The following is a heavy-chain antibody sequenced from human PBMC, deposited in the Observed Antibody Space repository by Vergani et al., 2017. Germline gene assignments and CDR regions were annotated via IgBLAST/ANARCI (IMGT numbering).Heavy chain of an antibody. CDR3: ARRSGYDILPGYSRRADAFDI. V-gene: IGHV4-61*02. CDR2: IYPSGST. J-gene: IGHJ3*02. Sequence: QVQLQESGPGLVKPSQTLSLTCTVSGGSISSGSYYWSWIRQPAGKGLEWIGRIYPSGSTNYNPSLNSRVTMSVETSKNQFSLKLRSVTAADTAVYYCARRSGYDILPGYSRRADAFDIWGQGTMVTVSS. CDR1: GGSISSGSYY. D-gene: IGHD3-9*01.